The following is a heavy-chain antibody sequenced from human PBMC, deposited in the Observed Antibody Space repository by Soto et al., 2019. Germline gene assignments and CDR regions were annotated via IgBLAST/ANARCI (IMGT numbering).Heavy chain of an antibody. CDR1: GFSFSTYG. V-gene: IGHV3-33*08. D-gene: IGHD2-21*02. Sequence: GGSLRLSCAVSGFSFSTYGMHWVRQAPGKGLEWLAVIWYDGSNTYYADSVKGRFTISRDNSENMLYLQMNSLRVEDTAVYYCARTDEVTAYSPRFDYWGQGTLVTVS. J-gene: IGHJ4*02. CDR2: IWYDGSNT. CDR3: ARTDEVTAYSPRFDY.